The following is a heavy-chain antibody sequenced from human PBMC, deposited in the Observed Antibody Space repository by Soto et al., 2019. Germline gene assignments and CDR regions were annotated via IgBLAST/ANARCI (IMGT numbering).Heavy chain of an antibody. CDR1: GGTLSSYA. CDR2: IIPIFGTA. J-gene: IGHJ5*02. Sequence: QVPLVQSAAEAKNPGSPANLSCKASGGTLSSYAISWARQAPGQGLEWMGGIIPIFGTANYAQKFQGRVTITADEATSTAYMELSSLRSEDTAVYYCARAEGGTIGGNWFDPWGQGTLVTVSS. D-gene: IGHD3-9*01. V-gene: IGHV1-69*01. CDR3: ARAEGGTIGGNWFDP.